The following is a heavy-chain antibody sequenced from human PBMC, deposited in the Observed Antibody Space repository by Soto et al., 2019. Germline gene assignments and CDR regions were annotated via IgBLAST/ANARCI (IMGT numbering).Heavy chain of an antibody. CDR1: GFSFSDSY. D-gene: IGHD3-10*01. Sequence: QVQLVESGGGLVKRGGSLRLSCAASGFSFSDSYMSWVRQAPGKGLEWVAYISGSSGYTGYADSVKGRFTISRDNAKNSLYLQMNSLRVEDTAVYYCARDRGGYGPPDVWGQGTTVTVSS. CDR2: ISGSSGYT. V-gene: IGHV3-11*06. J-gene: IGHJ6*02. CDR3: ARDRGGYGPPDV.